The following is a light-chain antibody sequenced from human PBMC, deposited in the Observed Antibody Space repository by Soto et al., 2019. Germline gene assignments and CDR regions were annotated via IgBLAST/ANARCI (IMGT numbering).Light chain of an antibody. J-gene: IGLJ1*01. V-gene: IGLV2-11*01. Sequence: QSVLTQPRSVAGSPGQSVTISVTGTSSDSDVNDYKFFSWYPQHPGKAPKLLIFDVSERPSGVPDRFSASKSGNTASLSISGLQAEDEADYYCCSYAGTYSYVFGSGTKVTVL. CDR3: CSYAGTYSYV. CDR2: DVS. CDR1: SSDSDVNDYKF.